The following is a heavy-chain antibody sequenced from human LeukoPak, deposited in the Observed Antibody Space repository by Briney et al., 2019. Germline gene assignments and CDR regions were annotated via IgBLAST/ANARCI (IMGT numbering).Heavy chain of an antibody. V-gene: IGHV4-34*01. J-gene: IGHJ5*02. CDR2: INHSGST. CDR1: GGSFSGCY. CDR3: ARGEYSGWLWSDNWFDP. D-gene: IGHD6-19*01. Sequence: SETLSLTCAVYGGSFSGCYWSWIRQPPGKGLEWIGEINHSGSTNYNPSPKSRVTISVDTSKNRFSLKLSSVTAADTAVYYCARGEYSGWLWSDNWFDPWGQGTLVTVSS.